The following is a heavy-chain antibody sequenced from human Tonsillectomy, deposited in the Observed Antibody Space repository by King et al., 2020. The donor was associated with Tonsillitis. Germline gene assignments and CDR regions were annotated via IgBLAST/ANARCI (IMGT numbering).Heavy chain of an antibody. D-gene: IGHD5-24*01. J-gene: IGHJ6*03. CDR2: ISGSGDNT. V-gene: IGHV3-23*04. CDR3: AKDRRDGYDGYMDV. Sequence: VQLVESGGGLVQPGGSLRLSCAASGFTFSSYAMTWVRQAPGKGLEWVSSISGSGDNTYYADSVKGRFTITRDNSKNTVYLQMSSLRVEDAAVYFCAKDRRDGYDGYMDVWGKGTTVTVSS. CDR1: GFTFSSYA.